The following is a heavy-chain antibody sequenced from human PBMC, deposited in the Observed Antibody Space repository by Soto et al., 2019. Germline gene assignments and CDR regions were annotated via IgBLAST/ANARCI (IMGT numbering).Heavy chain of an antibody. CDR2: TYYRSKWNN. CDR3: VRQHSTSSDYYGLDV. CDR1: GDSVSSNTAA. V-gene: IGHV6-1*01. D-gene: IGHD6-6*01. J-gene: IGHJ6*02. Sequence: SPTLSLTCAISGDSVSSNTAAWNWIRQSPSRGLEWLGRTYYRSKWNNDYALSVKSRIIINPDTSKNQFSLQLNSVTPEDTAVYYCVRQHSTSSDYYGLDVWGQGTTVTV.